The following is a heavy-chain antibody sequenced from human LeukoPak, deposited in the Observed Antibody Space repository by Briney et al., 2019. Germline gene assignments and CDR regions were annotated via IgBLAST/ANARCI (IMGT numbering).Heavy chain of an antibody. CDR3: ARARRHPWYYYGSGSPSYYYYYMDV. J-gene: IGHJ6*03. Sequence: SETLSLTCTVSGYSISSGYNWGWIRQPPGKGLEWIGNINYSGSTYNNPSLRSRITISVDMSKNQFSLKLSSVTAADTAVYYCARARRHPWYYYGSGSPSYYYYYMDVWGKGTTVTISS. D-gene: IGHD3-10*01. CDR1: GYSISSGYN. CDR2: INYSGST. V-gene: IGHV4-38-2*02.